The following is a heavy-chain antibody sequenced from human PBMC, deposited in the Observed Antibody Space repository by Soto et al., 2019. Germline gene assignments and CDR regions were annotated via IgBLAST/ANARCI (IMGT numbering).Heavy chain of an antibody. CDR3: ILTGYSDAFDI. D-gene: IGHD3-9*01. Sequence: GGSLRLSCAASGFTFSSYSMNWVRQAPGKGLEWVPSISSSSSYIYYADSVKGRFTISRDNAKNSLYLQMNSLRAEDTAVYYCILTGYSDAFDIWGQGTMVTVSS. J-gene: IGHJ3*02. CDR2: ISSSSSYI. V-gene: IGHV3-21*01. CDR1: GFTFSSYS.